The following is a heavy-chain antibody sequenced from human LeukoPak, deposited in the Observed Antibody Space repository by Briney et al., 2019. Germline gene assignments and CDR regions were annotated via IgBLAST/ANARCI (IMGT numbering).Heavy chain of an antibody. Sequence: PSETLSLTCTVSGGSISSSGYYWGWIRQPPGKGLEWIGSIYYSESTYYNPSLKSRVTMSVDTSKYQFSLKLSSVTAADTAVYYCARDKVSPTLVATIGLDWFDPWGQGTLVTVSS. CDR1: GGSISSSGYY. CDR3: ARDKVSPTLVATIGLDWFDP. CDR2: IYYSEST. J-gene: IGHJ5*02. V-gene: IGHV4-39*07. D-gene: IGHD5-12*01.